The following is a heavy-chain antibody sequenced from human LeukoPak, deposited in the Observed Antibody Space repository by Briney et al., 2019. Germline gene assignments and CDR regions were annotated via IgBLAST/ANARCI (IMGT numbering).Heavy chain of an antibody. J-gene: IGHJ4*02. V-gene: IGHV3-23*01. CDR1: GFTFSSYA. D-gene: IGHD6-6*01. Sequence: PGGSLRLSCAASGFTFSSYAMSWVRQAPGRGLEWVSAISGSGGSTYYADSVKGRFTISRDNSKNTLYLQMNSLRAEDTAVYYCANYPDGYSSSRDYWGQGTLVTVSS. CDR2: ISGSGGST. CDR3: ANYPDGYSSSRDY.